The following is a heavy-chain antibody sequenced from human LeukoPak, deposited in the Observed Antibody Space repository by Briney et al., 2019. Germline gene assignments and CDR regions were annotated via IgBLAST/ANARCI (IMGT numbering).Heavy chain of an antibody. CDR1: GGSFSGYY. V-gene: IGHV4-34*01. CDR3: ARDHYYDSSGYSYRRRLTNAFDI. J-gene: IGHJ3*02. D-gene: IGHD3-22*01. CDR2: ISQSGST. Sequence: SETLSLTCAVYGGSFSGYYWSWIRQPPGKGLEWIGEISQSGSTNYNPSLKSRVTISVDTSKNQFSLKPSSVTAADTAVYYCARDHYYDSSGYSYRRRLTNAFDIWGQGTMVTVSS.